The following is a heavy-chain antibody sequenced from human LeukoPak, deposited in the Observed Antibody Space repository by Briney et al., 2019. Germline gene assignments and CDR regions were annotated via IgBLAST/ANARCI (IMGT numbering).Heavy chain of an antibody. CDR2: ISNDGSRK. CDR3: AKSPRAAARTYYFDY. CDR1: GFTFSRHG. V-gene: IGHV3-30*18. Sequence: PGGSLRLSCAPSGFTFSRHGMHWVRQAPGKGLEWVAIISNDGSRKYYAHSVEGRFTISRDNSKNTLYLQMDSLRAEDTAVYYCAKSPRAAARTYYFDYWGQGTLVTVSS. J-gene: IGHJ4*02. D-gene: IGHD6-13*01.